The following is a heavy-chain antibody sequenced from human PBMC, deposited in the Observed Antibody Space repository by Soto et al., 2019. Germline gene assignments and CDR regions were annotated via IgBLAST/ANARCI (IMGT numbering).Heavy chain of an antibody. Sequence: QVQLVQSGAEVKTPGASVKLSCKASGYTFTHYYIHWVRQAPGQGLEWMGIINPNGGSTTYAQKFRAGVTMTRDTSTSTVYMELSNLRSVDSAVYYCATSVNSAMAFDYWGQGTLVTVSS. V-gene: IGHV1-46*01. J-gene: IGHJ4*02. D-gene: IGHD5-18*01. CDR3: ATSVNSAMAFDY. CDR2: INPNGGST. CDR1: GYTFTHYY.